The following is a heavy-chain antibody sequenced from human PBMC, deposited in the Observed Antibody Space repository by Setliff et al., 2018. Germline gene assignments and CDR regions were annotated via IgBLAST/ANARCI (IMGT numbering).Heavy chain of an antibody. CDR1: GGSISSSNW. CDR3: AKDLVRVGLLARYFDY. J-gene: IGHJ4*02. V-gene: IGHV4-4*02. CDR2: IYHSGST. Sequence: SETLSLTCAVSGGSISSSNWRSWVRQPPGKGLEWIGEIYHSGSTNYNPSLNSRVAISVDTSENQFSLRLNSVTAADTAVYYCAKDLVRVGLLARYFDYWGQGTLVTVSS. D-gene: IGHD3-22*01.